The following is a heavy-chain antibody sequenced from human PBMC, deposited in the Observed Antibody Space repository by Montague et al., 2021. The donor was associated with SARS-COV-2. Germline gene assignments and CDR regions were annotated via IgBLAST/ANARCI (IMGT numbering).Heavy chain of an antibody. Sequence: SETLSLTCAVSDGSFSGYYWSWIRQPPGKGLEWIGEINHSGSTNYNPSLKSRVTISVDTSKNQFSLKLNSVSAADTAVYYCARGHVTIFGVLIMLPASGALDIWGQGTMVTVSS. CDR3: ARGHVTIFGVLIMLPASGALDI. V-gene: IGHV4-34*01. CDR2: INHSGST. J-gene: IGHJ3*02. CDR1: DGSFSGYY. D-gene: IGHD3-3*01.